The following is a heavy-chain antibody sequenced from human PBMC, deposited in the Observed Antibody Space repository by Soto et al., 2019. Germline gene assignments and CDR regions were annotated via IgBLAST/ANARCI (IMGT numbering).Heavy chain of an antibody. J-gene: IGHJ3*02. CDR3: TSGTGGDGYNYDAFDI. CDR1: GLTFGDYA. V-gene: IGHV3-49*03. CDR2: IRSRVYGTT. D-gene: IGHD5-12*01. Sequence: PGGSLRLSCTASGLTFGDYAMSWLRQAPGKGLEWVGFIRSRVYGTTEYAASVNGRFTISRDDSKNIAYLHMNSLKTEDTAVYYCTSGTGGDGYNYDAFDIWGQGTMVTVSS.